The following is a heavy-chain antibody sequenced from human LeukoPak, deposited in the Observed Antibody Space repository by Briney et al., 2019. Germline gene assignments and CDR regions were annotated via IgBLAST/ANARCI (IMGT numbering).Heavy chain of an antibody. J-gene: IGHJ6*03. CDR2: IKQDGSEQ. V-gene: IGHV3-7*01. CDR1: GFTFSHFF. D-gene: IGHD1-1*01. CDR3: ARLGFTSGYGWDGGYYYYYMDV. Sequence: GGSLRLSCAASGFTFSHFFMNWVRQAPGKGLEWVANIKQDGSEQNYDDSVKGRFTISRDNAKNSLFLQMNNVRTEDTAVYYCARLGFTSGYGWDGGYYYYYMDVWGKGTTVTVSS.